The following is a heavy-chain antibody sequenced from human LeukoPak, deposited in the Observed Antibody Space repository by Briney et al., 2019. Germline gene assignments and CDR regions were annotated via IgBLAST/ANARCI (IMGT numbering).Heavy chain of an antibody. V-gene: IGHV3-21*01. CDR2: ISSSSSYI. J-gene: IGHJ6*03. Sequence: GGSLRLSCAASGFSFSTYSMNWVRQAPGKGLEWVSSISSSSSYIYYADSVKGRFTISRDNAKNSLYLQMNSLRAEDTAVYYCARDPLTLYDYYMDVWGKGTTVTVSS. CDR3: ARDPLTLYDYYMDV. D-gene: IGHD3-9*01. CDR1: GFSFSTYS.